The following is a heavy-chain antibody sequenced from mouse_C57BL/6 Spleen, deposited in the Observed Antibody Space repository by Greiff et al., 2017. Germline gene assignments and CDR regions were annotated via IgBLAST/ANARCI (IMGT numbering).Heavy chain of an antibody. CDR3: EKDGSNYVLYWYLDV. V-gene: IGHV3-6*01. D-gene: IGHD2-5*01. CDR2: ISYDGST. J-gene: IGHJ1*03. CDR1: GYSITSCYY. Sequence: EVQLVESGPGLVKPSQSLSLTCSVTGYSITSCYYWYWIRQSPGNNLEWIGFISYDGSTNYNPSIKNRISSARDTAKNPFFLKLNSVTTENTATYEGEKDGSNYVLYWYLDVWGTGTTVTVAS.